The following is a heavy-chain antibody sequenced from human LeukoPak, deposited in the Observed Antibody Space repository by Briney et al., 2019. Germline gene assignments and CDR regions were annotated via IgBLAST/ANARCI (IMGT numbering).Heavy chain of an antibody. CDR2: IGNNGGGI. CDR3: AIDPNWGTHS. V-gene: IGHV3-23*01. J-gene: IGHJ4*02. D-gene: IGHD7-27*01. Sequence: GGSLRLSCAGSGFTFSTYTMYWVRHPPGKRLEWVSIIGNNGGGIHYADSVKGRFTISRDNFKNALYLQMNSLRVEDTAVYYCAIDPNWGTHSWGQGVLVTVSS. CDR1: GFTFSTYT.